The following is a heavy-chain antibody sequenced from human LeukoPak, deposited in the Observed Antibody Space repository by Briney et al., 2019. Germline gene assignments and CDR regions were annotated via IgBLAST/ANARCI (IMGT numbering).Heavy chain of an antibody. Sequence: PGGSLRLSCAASGFTFSTYAMNWVRQAPGKGLEWVSVISGNSGNKYYADFVKGRFTISRDNSKNTLYLQMNSLRAEDTAVYYCAKDLVGTGAFDIWGQGTMVTVSS. CDR3: AKDLVGTGAFDI. J-gene: IGHJ3*02. V-gene: IGHV3-23*01. CDR2: ISGNSGNK. D-gene: IGHD2-21*02. CDR1: GFTFSTYA.